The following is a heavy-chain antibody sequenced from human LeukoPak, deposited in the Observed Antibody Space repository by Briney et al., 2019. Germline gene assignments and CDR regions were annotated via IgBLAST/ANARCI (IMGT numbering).Heavy chain of an antibody. V-gene: IGHV3-11*06. D-gene: IGHD2-2*01. CDR1: GFTFSDYY. J-gene: IGHJ3*02. CDR3: ARTGYCSSTSCYADAFDI. CDR2: ISSSSSYT. Sequence: PGGSLRLSCAASGFTFSDYYMSWIRQAPGKGLEWVSYISSSSSYTNYADSVKGRFTISRDNAKNSLYLQMNSLRAEDTAVYYCARTGYCSSTSCYADAFDIWGQGTMVTVSS.